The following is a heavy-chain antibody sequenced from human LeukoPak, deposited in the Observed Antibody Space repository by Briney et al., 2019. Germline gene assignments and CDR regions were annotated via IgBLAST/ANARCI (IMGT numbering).Heavy chain of an antibody. Sequence: QTGGSLRLSCAASEFTFSSYAMSWVRQAPGKGLEWVSAISGSGGSTYYADSVKGRFTISRDNSKNTLYLQMNSLRAEDTAVYYCAKSRRYFDWLLGDYFDYWGQGTLVTVSS. CDR3: AKSRRYFDWLLGDYFDY. J-gene: IGHJ4*02. V-gene: IGHV3-23*01. CDR2: ISGSGGST. CDR1: EFTFSSYA. D-gene: IGHD3-9*01.